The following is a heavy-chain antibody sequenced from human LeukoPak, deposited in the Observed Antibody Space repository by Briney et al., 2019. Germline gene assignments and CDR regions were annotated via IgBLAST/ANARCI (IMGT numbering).Heavy chain of an antibody. D-gene: IGHD1-26*01. CDR2: IYSSVST. J-gene: IGHJ4*02. Sequence: SETLSLTCSVSGGSISGSDYYWPWMRQPPGKGLEWIGSIYSSVSTYYNPSLKSRVTISVDTSKNQFSLRLSSVTAADTALYYCAYSGSYGHLGYWGQGIPVTVSS. V-gene: IGHV4-39*01. CDR1: GGSISGSDYY. CDR3: AYSGSYGHLGY.